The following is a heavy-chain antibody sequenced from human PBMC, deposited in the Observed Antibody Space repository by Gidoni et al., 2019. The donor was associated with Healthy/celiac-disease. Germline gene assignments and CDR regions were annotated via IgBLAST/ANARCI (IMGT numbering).Heavy chain of an antibody. CDR1: GFTFSSYA. V-gene: IGHV3-23*01. CDR2: ISGSGGSK. D-gene: IGHD3-22*01. J-gene: IGHJ4*02. Sequence: DVQLLESGGCLVQPGVSLRLSFAASGFTFSSYAISWVRQAPGKGLEWVSAISGSGGSKYYEDAVKGRFNISRDNSKNTLYLKMNSLRAEDTAVYYCAKEWGDYYDSSGYYYLVDYWGQGTLVTVSS. CDR3: AKEWGDYYDSSGYYYLVDY.